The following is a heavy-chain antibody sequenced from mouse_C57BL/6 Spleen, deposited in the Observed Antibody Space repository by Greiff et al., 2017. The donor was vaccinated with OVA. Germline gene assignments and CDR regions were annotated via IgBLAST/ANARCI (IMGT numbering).Heavy chain of an antibody. Sequence: EVQLQQSGPVLVKPGASVKMSCKASGYTFTDYYMNWVQQSHGKSLEWIGVINPYNGGTSYTQKFKGKATLTIDKSSSTPYMELNRLTSEDSAGDYGAAHSKGYGMDYWGQGTSVTVSA. V-gene: IGHV1-19*01. CDR1: GYTFTDYY. D-gene: IGHD2-5*01. J-gene: IGHJ4*01. CDR3: AAHSKGYGMDY. CDR2: INPYNGGT.